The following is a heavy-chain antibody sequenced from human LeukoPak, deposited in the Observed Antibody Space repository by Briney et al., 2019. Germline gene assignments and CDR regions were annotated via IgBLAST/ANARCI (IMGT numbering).Heavy chain of an antibody. J-gene: IGHJ6*02. CDR1: GGTFSSYA. D-gene: IGHD2-2*01. V-gene: IGHV1-69*13. Sequence: GASVKVSCKASGGTFSSYAISWVRQAPGQGLEWMGGIIPIFGTANYAQKFQGRVTITADESTSTAYVELSSLRSEDTAVYYCARIVVVPAAIHYYYYYYGMDVWGQGTTVTVSS. CDR3: ARIVVVPAAIHYYYYYYGMDV. CDR2: IIPIFGTA.